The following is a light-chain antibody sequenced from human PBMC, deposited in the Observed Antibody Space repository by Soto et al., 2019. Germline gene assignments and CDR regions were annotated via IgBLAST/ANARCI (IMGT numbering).Light chain of an antibody. CDR2: GTS. V-gene: IGKV3-20*01. J-gene: IGKJ1*01. CDR3: QQYGSSSWT. CDR1: QSVSSSY. Sequence: ETVLTQSPATLSLSPGERATLSCRASQSVSSSYLAWYQQKPGQAPRLLIYGTSSRATAIPDRFSGSGSGTDFTLTISRLEPEDFAVYYCQQYGSSSWTFGQGTKVEIK.